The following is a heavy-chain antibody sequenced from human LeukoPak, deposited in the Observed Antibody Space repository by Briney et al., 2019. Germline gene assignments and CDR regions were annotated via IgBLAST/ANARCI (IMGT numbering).Heavy chain of an antibody. V-gene: IGHV4-59*01. CDR1: GGSISSYY. CDR3: ASGEMATISY. J-gene: IGHJ4*02. CDR2: IYYSGST. D-gene: IGHD5-24*01. Sequence: SETLSLTCTLSGGSISSYYWSWIRQPPGKGLEWIGYIYYSGSTNYNPSLKSRVTISVDTSKNQFSLKLSSVTAADTAVYYCASGEMATISYWGQGTLVTVSS.